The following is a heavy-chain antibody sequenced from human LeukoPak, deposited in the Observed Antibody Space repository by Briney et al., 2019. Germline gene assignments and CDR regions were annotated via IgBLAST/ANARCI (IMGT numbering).Heavy chain of an antibody. D-gene: IGHD4-17*01. J-gene: IGHJ3*02. CDR1: GFTFSSYE. Sequence: QPGGSLRLSCAASGFTFSSYEMNWVRQAPGKGLEWVSYISSSGSTIYYADSVKGRFTISRDTAKNSLYLQMNSLRAEDTAVYYCASPDYGYAFDIWVQGTMVTVSS. V-gene: IGHV3-48*03. CDR3: ASPDYGYAFDI. CDR2: ISSSGSTI.